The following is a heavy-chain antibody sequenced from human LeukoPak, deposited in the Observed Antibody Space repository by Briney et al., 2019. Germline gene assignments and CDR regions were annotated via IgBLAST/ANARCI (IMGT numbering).Heavy chain of an antibody. CDR2: ISSSSSYI. CDR3: AKGADSSRPGYFDY. J-gene: IGHJ4*02. CDR1: GFTFSSYS. V-gene: IGHV3-21*01. D-gene: IGHD6-13*01. Sequence: GGSLRLSCAASGFTFSSYSMNWVRQPPGQGLQWVSSISSSSSYIYYADSVKGRFTISRDNAKNSLYLQMNSLRAEDTAVYYCAKGADSSRPGYFDYWGQGTLVTVSS.